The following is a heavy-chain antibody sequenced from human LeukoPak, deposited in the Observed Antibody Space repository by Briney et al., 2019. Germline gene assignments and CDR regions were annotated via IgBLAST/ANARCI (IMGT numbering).Heavy chain of an antibody. V-gene: IGHV1-46*03. CDR2: INPSGGST. Sequence: ASVKVSCKASGYTFTSYCMHWVRQAPGQGLEWMGIINPSGGSTSYAQKFQGRVTMTRDTSTSTVYMELSSLRSEDTAVYYCASAYCGGDCYGSRGLSADYWGQGTLVTVSS. J-gene: IGHJ4*02. D-gene: IGHD2-21*01. CDR3: ASAYCGGDCYGSRGLSADY. CDR1: GYTFTSYC.